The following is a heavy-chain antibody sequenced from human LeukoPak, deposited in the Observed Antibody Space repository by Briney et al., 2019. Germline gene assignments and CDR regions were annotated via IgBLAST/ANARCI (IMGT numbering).Heavy chain of an antibody. V-gene: IGHV4-4*07. J-gene: IGHJ4*02. D-gene: IGHD3-10*01. CDR2: IYTSGST. CDR3: ARVGYYGSGSYAGTDY. CDR1: GGSISSYY. Sequence: KPSETLSLTCTVSGGSISSYYWSWIRQPAGKGLEWIGRIYTSGSTNYNPSLKSRVTMSVDTSKNQFSLKLSSVTAADTAVYYCARVGYYGSGSYAGTDYWGQGTLVTVSS.